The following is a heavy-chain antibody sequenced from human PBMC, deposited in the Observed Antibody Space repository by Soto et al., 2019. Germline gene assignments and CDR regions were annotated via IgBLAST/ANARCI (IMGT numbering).Heavy chain of an antibody. Sequence: GGSLRLSCAASGFTFSDYYMGWIRQAPGKGLEWVSYISSSGSTIYYADSVKGRFTISRGNAKNSLYLQMNSLRAEDTAVYYCARSSGYSFPLDYWGQGTLVTVSS. CDR3: ARSSGYSFPLDY. J-gene: IGHJ4*02. D-gene: IGHD5-18*01. V-gene: IGHV3-11*01. CDR2: ISSSGSTI. CDR1: GFTFSDYY.